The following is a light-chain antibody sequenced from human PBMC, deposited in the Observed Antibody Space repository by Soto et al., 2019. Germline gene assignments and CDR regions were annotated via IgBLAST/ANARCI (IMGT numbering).Light chain of an antibody. Sequence: EIMMTQSPVTLSVSPGERATLSCRASQSVSSDLAWYQQRPGQAPSLLIYGASTRATGVPARFSGSGSGTEFTLTISSLQSEDFAVYCCQQYNDWPALTFGGGTKVEIK. CDR3: QQYNDWPALT. V-gene: IGKV3-15*01. CDR2: GAS. CDR1: QSVSSD. J-gene: IGKJ4*01.